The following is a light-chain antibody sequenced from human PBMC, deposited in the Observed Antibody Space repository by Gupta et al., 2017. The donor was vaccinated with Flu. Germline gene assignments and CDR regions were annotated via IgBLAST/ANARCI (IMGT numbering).Light chain of an antibody. CDR1: SSNIGSNT. CDR2: SNN. Sequence: QSVLTQPPSASGTPGQRVTISCSGSSSNIGSNTVNWYQQLPGTAPKLLIYSNNQGPSGVPDRFSGSKSGTSASLAISGLQAEDEADYYCAAWDDSRNGWVFGGGTKLTVL. V-gene: IGLV1-44*01. J-gene: IGLJ3*02. CDR3: AAWDDSRNGWV.